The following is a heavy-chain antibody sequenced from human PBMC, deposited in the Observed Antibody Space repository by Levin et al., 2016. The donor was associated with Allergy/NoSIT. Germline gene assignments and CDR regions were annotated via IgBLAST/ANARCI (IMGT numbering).Heavy chain of an antibody. J-gene: IGHJ6*02. CDR3: ARGHSNYAYYGMDV. CDR2: IYYSGST. Sequence: PGKGLEWIGYIYYSGSTNYNPSLKSRVTISVDTSKNQFSLKLSSVTAADTAVYYCARGHSNYAYYGMDVWGQGTTVTVSS. V-gene: IGHV4-59*13. D-gene: IGHD4-11*01.